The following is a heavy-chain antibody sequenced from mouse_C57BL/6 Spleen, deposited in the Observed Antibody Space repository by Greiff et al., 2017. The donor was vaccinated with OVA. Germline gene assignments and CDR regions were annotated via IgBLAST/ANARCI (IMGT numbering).Heavy chain of an antibody. Sequence: QVQLQQPGAELVKPGASVKLSCKASGYTFTSYWMQWVKQRPGQGLEWIGEIDPSDSYTNYNQKFKGKATLTVDTSSSTAYMQLSSLTSEDSAVYYCARGVSFYAMDYWGQGTSVTVSS. V-gene: IGHV1-50*01. CDR2: IDPSDSYT. CDR1: GYTFTSYW. J-gene: IGHJ4*01. CDR3: ARGVSFYAMDY.